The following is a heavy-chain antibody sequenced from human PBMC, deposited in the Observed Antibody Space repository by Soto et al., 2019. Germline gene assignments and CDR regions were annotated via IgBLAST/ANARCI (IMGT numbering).Heavy chain of an antibody. Sequence: PSETLSLTCTVSGGSIKSSDYHCICTRQSPAKGLEWIGYIHNSGTSFYNPSLRGRVTVTLDTSRSQFSLTLASVTAADTAVYYCVREERIAAPQLDYWGQGIPVTVSS. CDR2: IHNSGTS. V-gene: IGHV4-30-4*01. CDR1: GGSIKSSDYH. CDR3: VREERIAAPQLDY. J-gene: IGHJ4*02. D-gene: IGHD6-6*01.